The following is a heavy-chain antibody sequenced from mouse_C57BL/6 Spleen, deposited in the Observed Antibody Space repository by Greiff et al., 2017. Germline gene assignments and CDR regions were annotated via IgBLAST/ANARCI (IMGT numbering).Heavy chain of an antibody. J-gene: IGHJ2*01. V-gene: IGHV1-59*01. CDR2: IDPSDSYT. D-gene: IGHD2-3*01. CDR1: GYTFTSYW. CDR3: SSGEKCDGYPDYFDY. Sequence: QVQLQQPGAELVRPGTSVKLSCTASGYTFTSYWMPWVKQRPGQGLEWIGVIDPSDSYTYYNQTFKGKATLTVDTSSSTAYMQLSSLTSEDSAVSYWSSGEKCDGYPDYFDYWGQGTTLTVSS.